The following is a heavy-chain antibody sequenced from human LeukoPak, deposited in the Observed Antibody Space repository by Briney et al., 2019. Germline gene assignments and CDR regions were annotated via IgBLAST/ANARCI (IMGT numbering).Heavy chain of an antibody. CDR1: GFTFSSYG. J-gene: IGHJ6*02. Sequence: PGGSLRLSCAASGFTFSSYGMHWVRQAPGKGLEWVAVIWYDGSNKYYADSVKGRFTISRDSSKNTLYLQMNSLRAEDTAVYYCARDTEVIGVRSSSHYYYYGMDVWGQGTTVTVSS. CDR2: IWYDGSNK. V-gene: IGHV3-33*01. CDR3: ARDTEVIGVRSSSHYYYYGMDV. D-gene: IGHD6-6*01.